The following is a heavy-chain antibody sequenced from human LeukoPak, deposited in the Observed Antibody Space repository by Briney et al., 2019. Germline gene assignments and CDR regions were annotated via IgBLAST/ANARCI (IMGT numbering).Heavy chain of an antibody. D-gene: IGHD3-10*01. CDR2: IWYDGSNK. CDR1: GFTFSSYA. Sequence: GGSLRLSCAASGFTFSSYAMHWVRQAPGKGLEWVAVIWYDGSNKYYADSVKGRFTISRDNSKNTLYLQMNSLRAEDTAVYYCAREVPRGYYYYGMDVWGQGTTVTVSS. CDR3: AREVPRGYYYYGMDV. J-gene: IGHJ6*02. V-gene: IGHV3-33*08.